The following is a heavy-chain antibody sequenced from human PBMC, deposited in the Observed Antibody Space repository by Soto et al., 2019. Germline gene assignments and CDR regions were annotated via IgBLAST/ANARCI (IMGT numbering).Heavy chain of an antibody. D-gene: IGHD6-13*01. Sequence: QVQLVESGGGVVQPGRSLRLSCAASGFTFGSYGMHWVRQAPGKGLEWVAVIWYDGSNKYYADSVKGRFTISRDNSKNTLYLQMNSLRAEDTAVYYCARDHAAAADVLDYWGQGTLVTVSS. CDR2: IWYDGSNK. J-gene: IGHJ4*02. CDR1: GFTFGSYG. CDR3: ARDHAAAADVLDY. V-gene: IGHV3-33*01.